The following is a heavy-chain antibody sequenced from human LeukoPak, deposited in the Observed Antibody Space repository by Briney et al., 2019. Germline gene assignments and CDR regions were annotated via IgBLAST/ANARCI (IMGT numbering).Heavy chain of an antibody. V-gene: IGHV3-21*01. Sequence: PGGSLRLSCIASRFTFSTYTMNWVRQAPGKGLEWVSSISSSSYYIYYADSVKGRFTISRDNAKNSLFLQMNSLRAEDTAVYYCGAAYSGSSAFDYWGQGTLVTVSS. J-gene: IGHJ4*02. CDR1: RFTFSTYT. CDR3: GAAYSGSSAFDY. CDR2: ISSSSYYI. D-gene: IGHD1-26*01.